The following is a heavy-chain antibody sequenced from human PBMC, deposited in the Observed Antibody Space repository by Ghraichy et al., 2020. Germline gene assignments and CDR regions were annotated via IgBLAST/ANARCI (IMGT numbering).Heavy chain of an antibody. V-gene: IGHV6-1*01. CDR1: GDSVSSNSAA. CDR2: TYYRSKWYN. CDR3: ARSGSARVSPVGLRFDY. J-gene: IGHJ4*02. D-gene: IGHD6-6*01. Sequence: SQTLSLTCAISGDSVSSNSAAWNWIRQSPSRGLEWLGRTYYRSKWYNDYAVSVKSRITINPDTSKNQFSLQLNSVTPEDTAVYYCARSGSARVSPVGLRFDYWGQGTLVTVSS.